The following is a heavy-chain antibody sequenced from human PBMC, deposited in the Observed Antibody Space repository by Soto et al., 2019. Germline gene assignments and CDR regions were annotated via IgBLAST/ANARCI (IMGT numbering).Heavy chain of an antibody. CDR2: LWSNGITR. J-gene: IGHJ4*02. CDR3: ARDPSYWSLLIVH. D-gene: IGHD2-8*02. V-gene: IGHV3-33*01. CDR1: GFSLSRYG. Sequence: QVQVVESGGGVVQPGGSLRLSCTASGFSLSRYGLHWIRQAPGKGLEWVAGLWSNGITRSYADSVKGRFTISRDTSENMLYLQMNSLGAEETAVYYCARDPSYWSLLIVHLGQGTLVTVPS.